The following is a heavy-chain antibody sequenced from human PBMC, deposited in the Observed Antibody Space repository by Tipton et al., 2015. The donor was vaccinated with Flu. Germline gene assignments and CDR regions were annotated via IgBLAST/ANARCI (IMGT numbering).Heavy chain of an antibody. CDR2: TSGPGGTP. V-gene: IGHV3-23*01. CDR3: AKGKGVMGKQPIDY. J-gene: IGHJ4*02. CDR1: GFSFGSYA. Sequence: GSLRLSCEASGFSFGSYAMSWVRQAPGKGLDWISVTSGPGGTPFYADPVRGRFAISRDNSKGILYLQMDSLSPEDTARYYCAKGKGVMGKQPIDYWGQGTLVTVS. D-gene: IGHD3-16*01.